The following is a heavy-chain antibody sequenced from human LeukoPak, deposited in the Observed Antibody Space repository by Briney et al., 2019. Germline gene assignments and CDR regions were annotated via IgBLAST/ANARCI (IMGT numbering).Heavy chain of an antibody. CDR1: GFTFSSYG. J-gene: IGHJ4*02. D-gene: IGHD3-22*01. Sequence: GGSLRLSCAASGFTFSSYGMHWVRQAPGKGLEWVAFIRYDGSNKYYADSVKGRFTISRDNSKNTLYLQMNSLRAEDTAVYYCAKDRDYYDSSGFDYWGQGTLVTVSS. V-gene: IGHV3-30*02. CDR3: AKDRDYYDSSGFDY. CDR2: IRYDGSNK.